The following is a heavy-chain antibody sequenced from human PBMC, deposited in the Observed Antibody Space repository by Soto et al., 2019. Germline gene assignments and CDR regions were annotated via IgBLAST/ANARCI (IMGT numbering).Heavy chain of an antibody. CDR3: TRPYGSGSYQTRY. CDR1: GFTFSSYA. CDR2: ISGSGGST. Sequence: SGFTFSSYAMSWVRQAPGKGLEWVSAISGSGGSTYYAESVKGRFTISRDNSKSIAYLQMNSLKTEDTAVYYCTRPYGSGSYQTRYWGQGTLVTVSS. V-gene: IGHV3-23*01. J-gene: IGHJ4*02. D-gene: IGHD3-10*01.